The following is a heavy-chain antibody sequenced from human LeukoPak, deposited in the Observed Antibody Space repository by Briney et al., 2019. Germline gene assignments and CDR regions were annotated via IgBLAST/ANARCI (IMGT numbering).Heavy chain of an antibody. V-gene: IGHV4-34*01. CDR3: AREWLVRPRWVVYYYYYYMDV. CDR2: INHSGST. D-gene: IGHD6-19*01. Sequence: PSETLSLTCAVYGGSFSGYYWSWLRQPPGKGLEWIGEINHSGSTNYNPSLRSRVTISVDTSKNQFSLRLNSVTPEDTAVYYCAREWLVRPRWVVYYYYYYMDVWGKGTTVTISS. J-gene: IGHJ6*03. CDR1: GGSFSGYY.